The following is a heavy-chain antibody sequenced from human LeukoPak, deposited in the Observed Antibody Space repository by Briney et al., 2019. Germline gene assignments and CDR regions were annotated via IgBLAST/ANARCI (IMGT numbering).Heavy chain of an antibody. V-gene: IGHV4-59*08. CDR3: PRHVEGFRFGSAGWGIDP. CDR2: IYYSGST. CDR1: GRSISSYY. D-gene: IGHD3-10*01. J-gene: IGHJ5*02. Sequence: SETLTLTCSVSGRSISSYYWRWIRQPPGKGLEWIGYIYYSGSTNYNPSLKSRVTISIDTSKNPFSLKLSSVTAADTAVYYCPRHVEGFRFGSAGWGIDPWGQGTLVIVSS.